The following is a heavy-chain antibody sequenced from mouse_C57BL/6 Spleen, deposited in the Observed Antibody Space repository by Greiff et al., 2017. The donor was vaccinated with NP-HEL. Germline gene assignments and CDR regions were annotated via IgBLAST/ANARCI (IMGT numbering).Heavy chain of an antibody. CDR3: VRDKAYYGYDGYFDY. Sequence: EVQLVESGGGLVQPKGSLKLSCAASGFTFNTYAMHWVRQAPGKGLEWVARIRSKSSNYATYYADSVKDRFTISRDDSQSMLYLQMNNLKTEDTAMYYCVRDKAYYGYDGYFDYWGQGTTLTVSS. CDR2: IRSKSSNYAT. CDR1: GFTFNTYA. D-gene: IGHD2-9*01. V-gene: IGHV10-3*01. J-gene: IGHJ2*01.